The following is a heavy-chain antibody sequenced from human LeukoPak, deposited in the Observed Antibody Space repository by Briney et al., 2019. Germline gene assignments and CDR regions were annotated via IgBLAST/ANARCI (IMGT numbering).Heavy chain of an antibody. CDR3: ARRRYCNSTSCYAGAFDI. CDR2: IYPGDSDT. CDR1: GYSFTTYW. J-gene: IGHJ3*02. V-gene: IGHV5-51*01. Sequence: GESLRISCKGSGYSFTTYWIAWVRQMPGKGLEWMGIIYPGDSDTRYRPSSQGQVTISADKSISTAYLQWSSLEASDTAMYYCARRRYCNSTSCYAGAFDIWGEGTMVTVSS. D-gene: IGHD2-2*01.